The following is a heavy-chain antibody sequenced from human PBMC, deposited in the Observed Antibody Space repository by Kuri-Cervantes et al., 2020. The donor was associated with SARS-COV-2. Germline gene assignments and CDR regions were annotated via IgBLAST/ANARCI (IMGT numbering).Heavy chain of an antibody. Sequence: ESLKISCAVYGGSFNGYYWSWIRQPPGKGLEWIGEINHSGSTNYNPSLKRRVTISVDTSKKQFSLKLSSVTAADTAVYYCARPGYCSSTSCYNNWFDPWGQGTLVTVSS. J-gene: IGHJ5*02. CDR1: GGSFNGYY. CDR2: INHSGST. CDR3: ARPGYCSSTSCYNNWFDP. V-gene: IGHV4-34*01. D-gene: IGHD2-2*02.